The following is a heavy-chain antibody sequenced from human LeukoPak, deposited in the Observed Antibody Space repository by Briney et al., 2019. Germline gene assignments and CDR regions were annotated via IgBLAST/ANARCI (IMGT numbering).Heavy chain of an antibody. CDR1: GFTFSSYS. Sequence: GGSLRLSCAASGFTFSSYSMNWVRQAPGKGLEWVSSISSSSSYIYYADSVKGRFTISRDNAKNSLYLQINSLRAEDTAVYFCARAANTATGTPTLAIDYWGQGTLVTVSS. V-gene: IGHV3-21*04. D-gene: IGHD6-13*01. CDR3: ARAANTATGTPTLAIDY. CDR2: ISSSSSYI. J-gene: IGHJ4*02.